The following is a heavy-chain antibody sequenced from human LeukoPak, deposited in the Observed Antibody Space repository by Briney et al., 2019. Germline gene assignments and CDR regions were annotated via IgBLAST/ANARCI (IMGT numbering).Heavy chain of an antibody. CDR3: TTGGTVTFDY. CDR2: IKSKTDGGTT. Sequence: GGSLRLSCEASGFAFSFFAMSWLRQAPGKGLEWVGRIKSKTDGGTTDYAAPVKGRFTISRDDSKNTLYLQMNSLKTEDTAVYYCTTGGTVTFDYWGQGTLVTVSS. CDR1: GFAFSFFA. V-gene: IGHV3-15*01. J-gene: IGHJ4*02. D-gene: IGHD4-17*01.